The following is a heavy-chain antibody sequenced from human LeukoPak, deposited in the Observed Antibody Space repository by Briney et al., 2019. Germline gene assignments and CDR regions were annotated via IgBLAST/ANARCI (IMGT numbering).Heavy chain of an antibody. D-gene: IGHD3-16*02. CDR1: GGSISSYY. J-gene: IGHJ3*02. V-gene: IGHV4-4*07. CDR2: IYTSGST. CDR3: ARASHDYVWGSYPNDAFDI. Sequence: SETLSLTCTVSGGSISSYYWSWIRQPAGKGLEWIGRIYTSGSTNYNPSLKSRVTMSVDTSKNHFSLKLSSVTAADTAVYYCARASHDYVWGSYPNDAFDIWGQGTMVTVSS.